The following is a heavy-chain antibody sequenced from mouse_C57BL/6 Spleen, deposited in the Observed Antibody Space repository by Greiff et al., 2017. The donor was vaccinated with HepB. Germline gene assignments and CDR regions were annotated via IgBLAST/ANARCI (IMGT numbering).Heavy chain of an antibody. CDR3: ARRLYKGFDY. J-gene: IGHJ2*01. Sequence: EVMLVESGGGLVKPGGSLKLSCAASGFTFSDYGMHWVRQAPEKGLEWVAYISSGSSTIYYADTVKGRFTISRDNAKNTLFLQMTSLRSEDTAMYYCARRLYKGFDYWGQGTTLTVSS. V-gene: IGHV5-17*01. CDR1: GFTFSDYG. CDR2: ISSGSSTI. D-gene: IGHD1-3*01.